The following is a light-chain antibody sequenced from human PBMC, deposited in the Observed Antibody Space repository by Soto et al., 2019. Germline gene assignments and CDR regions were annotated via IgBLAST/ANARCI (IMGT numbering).Light chain of an antibody. V-gene: IGKV3-11*01. CDR1: QSVSVY. CDR2: DAS. CDR3: QQRNDWPWT. Sequence: ESVLPQSPVTISLSPGERATLSCRASQSVSVYLAWYQQKPGQAPRLLISDASDRAAGVPVRFSGGGSGTDFTLTISSLEPEDFAVYYCQQRNDWPWTFGQGTKVDIK. J-gene: IGKJ1*01.